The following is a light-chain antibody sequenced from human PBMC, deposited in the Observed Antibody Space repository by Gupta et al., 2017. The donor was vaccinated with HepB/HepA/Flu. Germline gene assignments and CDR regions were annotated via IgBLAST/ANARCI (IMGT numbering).Light chain of an antibody. J-gene: IGKJ4*01. Sequence: ETVLTQSPGTLSSSPGERATLSCRASQIVHSNYLGWYQKKPGQAPRLLIYGASSRATGIPDRFSGSGSGTDFTLTSNRLEPEDFAFYYWQQDGPSVTFGGGTKIEVK. V-gene: IGKV3-20*01. CDR2: GAS. CDR1: QIVHSNY. CDR3: QQDGPSVT.